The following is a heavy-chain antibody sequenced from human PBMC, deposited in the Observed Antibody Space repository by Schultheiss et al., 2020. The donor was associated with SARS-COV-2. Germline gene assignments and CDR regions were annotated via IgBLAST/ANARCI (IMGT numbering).Heavy chain of an antibody. Sequence: SETLSLTCAVYGGSFSGSYWSWIRQPPGKGLEWIGYIYYSGNTNYNPSLKSRVTISVDTSKNQFSLKLSSVTAADTAVYYCARRSTTSVGMDVWGQGTTVTVSS. V-gene: IGHV4-34*09. CDR3: ARRSTTSVGMDV. CDR1: GGSFSGSY. J-gene: IGHJ6*02. D-gene: IGHD2/OR15-2a*01. CDR2: IYYSGNT.